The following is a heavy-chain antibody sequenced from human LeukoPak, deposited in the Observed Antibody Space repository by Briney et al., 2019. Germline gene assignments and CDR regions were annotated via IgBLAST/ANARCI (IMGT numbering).Heavy chain of an antibody. CDR2: ISAYTGNT. J-gene: IGHJ5*02. D-gene: IGHD3-3*01. V-gene: IGHV1-18*01. CDR1: GYTFTSYG. CDR3: ARVTTRNWFDP. Sequence: GASVRVSCKASGYTFTSYGINWVRQAPGQGLEWMGWISAYTGNTDYAQKLQGRVTMTTDTSTSTAYMELRSLRSDDTAVYYCARVTTRNWFDPWGQGTLVTVSS.